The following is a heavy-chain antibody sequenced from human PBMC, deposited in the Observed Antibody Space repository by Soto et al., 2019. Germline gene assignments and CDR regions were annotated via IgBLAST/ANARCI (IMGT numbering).Heavy chain of an antibody. CDR1: GGSISSGGYY. CDR3: ARATNPKVAISAYFDY. Sequence: SETLSLTCTVSGGSISSGGYYWSWIRQHPGKGLEWIGYIYYSGSTYYNPSLKSRVTISVDTSKNQFSLKLSSVTAADTAVYYCARATNPKVAISAYFDYWGQGTLVTVS. CDR2: IYYSGST. D-gene: IGHD3-22*01. V-gene: IGHV4-31*03. J-gene: IGHJ4*02.